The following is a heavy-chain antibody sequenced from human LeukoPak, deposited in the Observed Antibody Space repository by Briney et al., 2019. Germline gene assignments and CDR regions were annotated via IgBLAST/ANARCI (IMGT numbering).Heavy chain of an antibody. V-gene: IGHV4-39*01. CDR2: IYYSGST. Sequence: KPSETLSLTCTVSGGSISSSNYYWGWIRQPPGKGLEWIGSIYYSGSTYYSPSLKSRVTISVDTSKNQFSLKLSSVTAADTAVYYCARIYGSGSYSIDYWGQGTLVTVSS. J-gene: IGHJ4*02. D-gene: IGHD3-10*01. CDR1: GGSISSSNYY. CDR3: ARIYGSGSYSIDY.